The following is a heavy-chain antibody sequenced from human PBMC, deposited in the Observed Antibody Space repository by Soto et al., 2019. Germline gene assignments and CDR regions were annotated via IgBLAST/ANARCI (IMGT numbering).Heavy chain of an antibody. J-gene: IGHJ4*02. CDR2: IYRGGST. Sequence: GGSLRLSCAASGFNVRSNYMTWVRQAPGKGLEWVSVIYRGGSTDYADSARGRFSISRDNSKNTLYLQMNNLRAGDTAVYYCAGGTAMTGDYFDYWGQGTLVTVSS. D-gene: IGHD3-9*01. V-gene: IGHV3-53*01. CDR3: AGGTAMTGDYFDY. CDR1: GFNVRSNY.